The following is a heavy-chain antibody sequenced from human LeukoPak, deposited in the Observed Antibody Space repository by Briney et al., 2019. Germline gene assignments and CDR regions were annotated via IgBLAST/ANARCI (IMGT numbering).Heavy chain of an antibody. V-gene: IGHV1-2*02. J-gene: IGHJ3*02. CDR3: AREYYDSSGRKHAFDI. CDR1: GYTFIDYY. Sequence: ASVKVSCKASGYTFIDYYMHWVRQAPGQGLEWMGWIHPHSGGTNYAQKIQGRVTMARDTSISTAYMELSRLRSDDAAVYYCAREYYDSSGRKHAFDIWGQGTMVTVSS. CDR2: IHPHSGGT. D-gene: IGHD3-22*01.